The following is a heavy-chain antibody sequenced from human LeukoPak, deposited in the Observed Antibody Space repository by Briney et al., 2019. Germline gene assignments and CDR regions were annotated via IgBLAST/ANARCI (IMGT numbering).Heavy chain of an antibody. D-gene: IGHD2-21*02. CDR1: GYTFTIYG. J-gene: IGHJ6*02. V-gene: IGHV1-18*01. Sequence: GSVKVSCKASGYTFTIYGISWVRQAPGQGLEWMGWISAYNGNTNYAQKFQDRVTMTTETSTSTAYMELRSLRSDDTAVYYCARGLGGDWYYYYYGMDVWGQGTTVTVSS. CDR3: ARGLGGDWYYYYYGMDV. CDR2: ISAYNGNT.